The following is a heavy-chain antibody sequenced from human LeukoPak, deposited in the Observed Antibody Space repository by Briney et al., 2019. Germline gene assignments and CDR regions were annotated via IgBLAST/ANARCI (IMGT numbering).Heavy chain of an antibody. J-gene: IGHJ5*02. V-gene: IGHV4-61*02. CDR3: ARFVAAAGTLSGGFGWFDP. CDR2: IYTSGST. D-gene: IGHD6-13*01. CDR1: GGSISSGSYY. Sequence: SQTLSLTCTVSGGSISSGSYYWSWIRQPAGKGLEWIGRIYTSGSTNYNPSPKSRVTISVDTSKNQFSLKLSSVTAADTAVYYCARFVAAAGTLSGGFGWFDPWGQGTLVTVSS.